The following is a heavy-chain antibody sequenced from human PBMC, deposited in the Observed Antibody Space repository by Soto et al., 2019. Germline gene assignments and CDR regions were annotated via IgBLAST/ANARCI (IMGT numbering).Heavy chain of an antibody. Sequence: PSETLSLTCTVSGGSISSSSYHWGWIRQPPGKGLEWIGSIYYSGSTYYNPSLKSRVTISVDTSKNQFSLKLSSVTAADTAVYYCARLGVAGLNYFDYWGQGTLVTVSS. CDR3: ARLGVAGLNYFDY. V-gene: IGHV4-39*01. CDR2: IYYSGST. CDR1: GGSISSSSYH. J-gene: IGHJ4*02. D-gene: IGHD6-19*01.